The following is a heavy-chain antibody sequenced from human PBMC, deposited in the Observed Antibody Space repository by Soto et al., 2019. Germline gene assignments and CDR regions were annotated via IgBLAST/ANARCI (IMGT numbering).Heavy chain of an antibody. CDR3: AGRYGSAFDI. V-gene: IGHV4-59*01. Sequence: PSETLSLTCTVSGGSISSYYWSWIRQPPGKGLEWIGYIYYSGRTNYNPSLKSRVTISVDTSKNQFSLKLGSVTAADTAVYYCAGRYGSAFDIWGQGTMVTVS. J-gene: IGHJ3*02. CDR2: IYYSGRT. D-gene: IGHD3-10*01. CDR1: GGSISSYY.